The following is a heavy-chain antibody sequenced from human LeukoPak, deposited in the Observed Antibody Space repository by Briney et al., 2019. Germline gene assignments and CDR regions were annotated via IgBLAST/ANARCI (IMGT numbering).Heavy chain of an antibody. CDR2: IKQDGSEK. Sequence: PGGSLRLSCAASGFTFSSYLMSWVRQAPGKGLEWVANIKQDGSEKYYVDSVKGRFTISRDNAKNSLYLQMNSLRAEDTAVYYCAREYCSGGSCYYFDYWGQGTLVTVSS. J-gene: IGHJ4*02. D-gene: IGHD2-15*01. CDR3: AREYCSGGSCYYFDY. CDR1: GFTFSSYL. V-gene: IGHV3-7*01.